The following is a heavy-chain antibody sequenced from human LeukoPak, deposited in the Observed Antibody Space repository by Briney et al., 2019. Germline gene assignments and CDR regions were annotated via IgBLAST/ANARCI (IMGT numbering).Heavy chain of an antibody. CDR3: AKDISRWVVTTRSAFDI. CDR2: ISWNSGSI. V-gene: IGHV3-9*01. CDR1: GFTFDDYA. D-gene: IGHD4-23*01. Sequence: GGSLRLSCAASGFTFDDYAMHWARQAPGKGLEWVSGISWNSGSIGYADSVKGRFTISRDNAKNSLYLQMNSLRAEDTALYYCAKDISRWVVTTRSAFDIWGQGTVVTVSS. J-gene: IGHJ3*02.